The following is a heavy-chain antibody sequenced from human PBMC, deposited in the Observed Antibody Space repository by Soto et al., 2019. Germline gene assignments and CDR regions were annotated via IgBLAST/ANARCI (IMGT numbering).Heavy chain of an antibody. CDR2: ISAYNGNT. CDR1: GYTFTSYG. D-gene: IGHD3-22*01. V-gene: IGHV1-18*01. CDR3: ARDYDSSGYYGDYYYYGMDV. J-gene: IGHJ6*02. Sequence: ASVKVSCKASGYTFTSYGISWVRQAPGQGLEWMGWISAYNGNTNYAQKLQGRVTMTTDTSTSTAYMELRSLRSDDTAVYYCARDYDSSGYYGDYYYYGMDVWGQGTTVTVSS.